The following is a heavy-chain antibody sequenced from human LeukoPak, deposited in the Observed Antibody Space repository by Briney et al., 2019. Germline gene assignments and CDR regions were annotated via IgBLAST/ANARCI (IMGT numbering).Heavy chain of an antibody. Sequence: SETLSLTCTVSGGSISSYYWSWIRQPPGKGLEWIGYIYYSGSTNYNPSLKSRVTISVDTSKNQFSLKLSSVTAADTAVYYCARGKGYYDSSGYGGYWGQGTLVTVSS. V-gene: IGHV4-59*12. D-gene: IGHD3-22*01. CDR1: GGSISSYY. CDR3: ARGKGYYDSSGYGGY. CDR2: IYYSGST. J-gene: IGHJ4*02.